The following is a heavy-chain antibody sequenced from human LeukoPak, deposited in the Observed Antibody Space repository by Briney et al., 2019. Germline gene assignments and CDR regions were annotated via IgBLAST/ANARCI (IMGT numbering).Heavy chain of an antibody. J-gene: IGHJ4*02. CDR3: AREAAYVIVGARVFDY. V-gene: IGHV3-23*01. Sequence: GGSLRLSCAASGFTFSSYAMSWVRQAPGKGLEWVSAISGSGGSTSYAQKSQGRVTMTRDTSTSTVYMELSSLRSEDTAVYYCAREAAYVIVGARVFDYWGQGTLVTVSS. CDR1: GFTFSSYA. CDR2: ISGSGGST. D-gene: IGHD1-26*01.